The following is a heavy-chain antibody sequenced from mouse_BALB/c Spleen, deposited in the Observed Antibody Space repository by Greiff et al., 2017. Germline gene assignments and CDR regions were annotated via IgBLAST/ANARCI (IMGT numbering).Heavy chain of an antibody. CDR2: ISYSGST. D-gene: IGHD2-4*01. V-gene: IGHV3-2*02. J-gene: IGHJ3*01. Sequence: VQLKQSGPGLVKPSQSLSLTCTVTGYSITSDYAWNWIRQFPGNKLEWMGYISYSGSTSYNPSLKSRISITRDTSKNQFFLQLNSVTTEDTATYYCARQGITTFAYWGQGTLVTVSA. CDR1: GYSITSDYA. CDR3: ARQGITTFAY.